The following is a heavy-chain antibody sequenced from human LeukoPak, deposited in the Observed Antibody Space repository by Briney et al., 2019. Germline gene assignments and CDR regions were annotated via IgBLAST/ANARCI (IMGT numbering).Heavy chain of an antibody. CDR3: ARLDVRGVITQFDY. CDR1: GGSISTYY. CDR2: IYYSGYT. V-gene: IGHV4-59*08. Sequence: SETLSLTCTVSGGSISTYYWSWIRQPPGRGLEWIGYIYYSGYTNYNPSLKSRVTISVDTSKNQFSLKLSFVTAADTAVYYCARLDVRGVITQFDYWGQGTLVTVSS. D-gene: IGHD3-10*01. J-gene: IGHJ4*02.